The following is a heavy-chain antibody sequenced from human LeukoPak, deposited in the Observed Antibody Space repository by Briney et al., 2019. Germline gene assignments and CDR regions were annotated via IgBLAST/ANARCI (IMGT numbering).Heavy chain of an antibody. D-gene: IGHD3-22*01. J-gene: IGHJ4*02. V-gene: IGHV3-33*01. CDR1: GFTFNNYG. CDR2: IWYDGSNK. Sequence: GRFQRLSCAASGFTFNNYGMHWVRQAPGKGLEWVAAIWYDGSNKYYADSVKGRFTISRDNSKNTLYLQMNSLRAEDTALYYCARGQEYYYDSSAYSKFDYWGQRTLVSVSS. CDR3: ARGQEYYYDSSAYSKFDY.